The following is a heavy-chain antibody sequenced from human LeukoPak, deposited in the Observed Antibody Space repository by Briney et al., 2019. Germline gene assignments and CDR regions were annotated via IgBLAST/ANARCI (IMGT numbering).Heavy chain of an antibody. CDR2: INPSGGST. J-gene: IGHJ4*02. CDR3: ARDRPLLWFGELAPYYFDY. CDR1: GYTFTSYY. D-gene: IGHD3-10*01. V-gene: IGHV1-46*01. Sequence: ASVKVSCKASGYTFTSYYMHWVRQAPGQGLEWMGIINPSGGSTSYAQKFQGRVTMTRDTSTSTVYMELSSLRSEDTAVYYCARDRPLLWFGELAPYYFDYWGQGTLVTVSS.